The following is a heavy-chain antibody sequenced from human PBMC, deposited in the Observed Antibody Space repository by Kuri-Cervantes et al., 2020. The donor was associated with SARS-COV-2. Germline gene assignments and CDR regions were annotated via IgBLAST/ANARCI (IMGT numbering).Heavy chain of an antibody. Sequence: GESLKISCAASGFTVSSNYMSWVRQAPGKGLEWVSAISSSSSYIYYADSVKGRFTISRDNAKNSLYLQMNSLSAEDTAVYYCARVGSTMVRGVIMRGADAFDIWGQGTMVTVSS. CDR2: ISSSSSYI. CDR3: ARVGSTMVRGVIMRGADAFDI. V-gene: IGHV3-21*01. J-gene: IGHJ3*02. CDR1: GFTVSSNY. D-gene: IGHD3-10*01.